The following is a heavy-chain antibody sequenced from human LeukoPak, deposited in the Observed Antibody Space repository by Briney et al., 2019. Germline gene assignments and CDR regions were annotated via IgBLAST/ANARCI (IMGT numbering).Heavy chain of an antibody. V-gene: IGHV4-61*02. CDR1: GGSISSGSYY. CDR2: IYTSGST. D-gene: IGHD3-22*01. Sequence: SQTLSLTCTVSGGSISSGSYYWSWLRQPAGTGLEWIGRIYTSGSTNYNPSLKSRVTISVDTSKNQFSLKLSSVTAADTAVYYCAREPYYYDSSGYYWPDAFDIWGQGTMVTVSS. J-gene: IGHJ3*02. CDR3: AREPYYYDSSGYYWPDAFDI.